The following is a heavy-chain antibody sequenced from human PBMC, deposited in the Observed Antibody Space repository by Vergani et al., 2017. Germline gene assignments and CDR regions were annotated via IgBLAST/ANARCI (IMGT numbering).Heavy chain of an antibody. CDR3: AKTHDFSSLYSSYNWFDP. V-gene: IGHV5-51*03. Sequence: EVQLVQSGAEVKKPGESLKISCQGSGYSITNYWIAWVRQRPGKGLEWMGIIYAGDSDVRYSPSFQGQVTMSVDKSLSTAYRQWSSLKASDTATYYCAKTHDFSSLYSSYNWFDPWGQGTQVTVSS. J-gene: IGHJ5*02. CDR1: GYSITNYW. CDR2: IYAGDSDV. D-gene: IGHD3-3*01.